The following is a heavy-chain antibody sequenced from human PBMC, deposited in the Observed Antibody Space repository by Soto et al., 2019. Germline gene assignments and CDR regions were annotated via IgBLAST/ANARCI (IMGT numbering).Heavy chain of an antibody. D-gene: IGHD3-16*01. J-gene: IGHJ4*01. Sequence: GGSLSLSCAASGFIFSNAWINWVRQAPGKGLEWVGRIKSNVDGGTSDFAAPVKDRFAISRDDSKNIVYLEMNGLKTEDTAMYYCTTDSYMTTVIVRFDYWGHGTQVTVSS. CDR1: GFIFSNAW. CDR2: IKSNVDGGTS. CDR3: TTDSYMTTVIVRFDY. V-gene: IGHV3-15*07.